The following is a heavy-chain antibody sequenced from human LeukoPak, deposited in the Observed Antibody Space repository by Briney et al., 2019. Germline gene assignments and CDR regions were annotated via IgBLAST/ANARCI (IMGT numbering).Heavy chain of an antibody. J-gene: IGHJ3*02. D-gene: IGHD2-21*01. Sequence: VGSLRLSCAASGFTFSSYEMSWVRQAPGQGLEWGSYISGSGSIIYYAHSLKGRFTISRDNAKNSLYLQMNSLRAEATAVYYCARVLGYCGGGCPNAFDMWGEGTMVTVSS. CDR1: GFTFSSYE. CDR2: ISGSGSII. V-gene: IGHV3-48*03. CDR3: ARVLGYCGGGCPNAFDM.